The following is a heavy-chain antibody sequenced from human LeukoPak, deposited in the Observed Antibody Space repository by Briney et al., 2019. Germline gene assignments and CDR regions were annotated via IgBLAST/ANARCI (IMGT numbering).Heavy chain of an antibody. CDR1: GFTFSSYG. CDR2: ISYDGSKQ. J-gene: IGHJ3*02. CDR3: AQSYYAGVVVGPDAFDI. Sequence: PGGSLRLSCAASGFTFSSYGMHWVRQAPGKGLEWVTVISYDGSKQNYADSVKGRFTISRDNPKTTVYLQINSLRAEDTAVYYCAQSYYAGVVVGPDAFDIWGHGKMVTVSS. V-gene: IGHV3-30*18. D-gene: IGHD2-15*01.